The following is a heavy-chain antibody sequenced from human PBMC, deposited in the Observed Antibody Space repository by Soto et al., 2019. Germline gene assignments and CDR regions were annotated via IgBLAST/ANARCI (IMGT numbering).Heavy chain of an antibody. D-gene: IGHD3-3*01. CDR3: ARDPVITILGVAPTEAYGMDV. Sequence: XSVKVACTASGYTFTSYGIIWVRQSPGQGLEWMGWISAYNGNTNYAQKLQGRVTMTTDTSTSTAYMELRSLRSDDTAVYYCARDPVITILGVAPTEAYGMDVWGQGTTVTVSS. V-gene: IGHV1-18*01. CDR1: GYTFTSYG. J-gene: IGHJ6*02. CDR2: ISAYNGNT.